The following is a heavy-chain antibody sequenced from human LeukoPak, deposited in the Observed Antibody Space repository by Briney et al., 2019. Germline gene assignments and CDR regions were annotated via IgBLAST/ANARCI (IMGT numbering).Heavy chain of an antibody. CDR2: ISTSGDNT. CDR1: GFTFSNYA. V-gene: IGHV3-23*01. D-gene: IGHD2-15*01. J-gene: IGHJ4*02. CDR3: AKNRGYCSGGSCYGDY. Sequence: GGSLRLSCAASGFTFSNYAMSWVRQAPGKGLEWVSTISTSGDNTYFADSVKGRFTISRDISKNTLYLQMNSLRVEDTAVYYCAKNRGYCSGGSCYGDYWGQGTLVTVSS.